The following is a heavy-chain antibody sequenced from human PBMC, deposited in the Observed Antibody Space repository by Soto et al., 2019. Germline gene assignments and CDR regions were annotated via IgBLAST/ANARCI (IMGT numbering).Heavy chain of an antibody. CDR1: GGSISRYY. D-gene: IGHD3-3*01. V-gene: IGHV4-59*01. CDR2: IYYSGST. J-gene: IGHJ6*02. CDR3: EREGADFWSGSPVYYYYYGMDV. Sequence: SETLSLTCTVSGGSISRYYWSWIRQRPGKGLEWIGYIYYSGSTNYNPSLKSRVTISVDTSKNQFSVKLSSVTAADTGVYYCEREGADFWSGSPVYYYYYGMDVWGQGTTVTVSS.